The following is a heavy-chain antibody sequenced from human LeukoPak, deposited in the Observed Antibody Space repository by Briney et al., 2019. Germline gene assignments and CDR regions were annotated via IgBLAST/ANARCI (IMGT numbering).Heavy chain of an antibody. V-gene: IGHV5-51*01. CDR3: ARQGSSSGWYGGRAGYFDC. CDR2: IYTGDSDT. J-gene: IGHJ4*02. D-gene: IGHD6-19*01. Sequence: GESLKTSWEGFGYSFSNYWITWVPQIPGKGLDWIRLIYTGDSDTRYSPCFEGPVTTSADHCTRSVYLRWGSVQASHPAMYYCARQGSSSGWYGGRAGYFDCWGQGILLTVSS. CDR1: GYSFSNYW.